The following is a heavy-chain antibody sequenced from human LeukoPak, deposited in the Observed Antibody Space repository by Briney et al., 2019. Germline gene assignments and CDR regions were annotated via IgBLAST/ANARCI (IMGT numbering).Heavy chain of an antibody. CDR2: VSYDGSNK. CDR1: GFNFSSYG. Sequence: PGRSLRLSCAASGFNFSSYGMHWVRQAPGKGLEWVAAVSYDGSNKYFADSVKGRFTISRDNSRNTLYLQMNSLRAEDTAVYYCAKCAAAAGTLSSYGMDIWGQGTTVTVS. CDR3: AKCAAAAGTLSSYGMDI. V-gene: IGHV3-30*18. J-gene: IGHJ6*02. D-gene: IGHD6-13*01.